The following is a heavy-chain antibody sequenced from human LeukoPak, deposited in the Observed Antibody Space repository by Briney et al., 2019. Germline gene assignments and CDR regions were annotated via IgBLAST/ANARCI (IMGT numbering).Heavy chain of an antibody. D-gene: IGHD5-12*01. CDR3: ARGAGYSGYDFGY. CDR1: GGSISSGGYY. CDR2: IYYSGST. Sequence: SQTLSLTCTVSGGSISSGGYYWSWIRQPPGKGLEWIGYIYYSGSTNYNPSLKSRVTISVDTSKNQFSLKLSSVTAADTAVYYCARGAGYSGYDFGYWGQGTLVTVSS. V-gene: IGHV4-61*08. J-gene: IGHJ4*02.